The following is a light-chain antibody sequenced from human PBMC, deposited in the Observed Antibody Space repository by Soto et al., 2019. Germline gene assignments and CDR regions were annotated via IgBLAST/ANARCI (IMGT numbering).Light chain of an antibody. V-gene: IGKV3-11*01. CDR2: DAS. CDR1: QSVGGH. J-gene: IGKJ5*01. Sequence: EIVLTQSPATQSLSPGERATLSCRASQSVGGHLAWYQQKPGQAPRLLIYDASDRATGIPARFSGSGSETDFTLTISSLEPDVFAVYYCQQRNNWPPSITFGQGTRLEIK. CDR3: QQRNNWPPSIT.